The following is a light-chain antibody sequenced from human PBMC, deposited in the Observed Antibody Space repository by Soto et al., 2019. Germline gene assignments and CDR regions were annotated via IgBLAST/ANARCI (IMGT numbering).Light chain of an antibody. CDR1: TGTVTSGHY. Sequence: QAVVTQEPSLTVSPGGTVTLTCGSSTGTVTSGHYPFWSQQKPGQAPRTLIYDTNNKQSWTPARFSGSLLGGKAALTLSGAQPEDEAEYYCLLYYSGARVFGGGTKLTV. CDR2: DTN. CDR3: LLYYSGARV. J-gene: IGLJ2*01. V-gene: IGLV7-46*01.